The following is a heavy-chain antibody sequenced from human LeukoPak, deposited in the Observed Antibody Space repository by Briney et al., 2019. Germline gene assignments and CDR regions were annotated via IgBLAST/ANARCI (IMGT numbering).Heavy chain of an antibody. CDR3: ARVLPYYGSGSYYNFEVINNWFDP. Sequence: SVKVSCKASGGTFSSYAISWARQAPGQGLEWMGGIIPIFGTANYAQKFQGRVTITADKSTSTAYMELSSLRSEDTAVYYCARVLPYYGSGSYYNFEVINNWFDPWGQGTLVTVSS. CDR1: GGTFSSYA. D-gene: IGHD3-10*01. CDR2: IIPIFGTA. V-gene: IGHV1-69*06. J-gene: IGHJ5*02.